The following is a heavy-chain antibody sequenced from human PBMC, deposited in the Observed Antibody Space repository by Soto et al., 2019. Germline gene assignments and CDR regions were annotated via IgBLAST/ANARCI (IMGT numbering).Heavy chain of an antibody. CDR2: MNPNSGDT. Sequence: QVQLVQSGAEVKKPGASVKVSCTFTSYDINWVRQATGQGLEWMGWMNPNSGDTRYAQKFQGRVTMTRNTSNFTAYMELSSLRSEDTAVYYCARGPGSRAWRFSYHSIAVWDQGTTVTVAS. CDR3: ARGPGSRAWRFSYHSIAV. CDR1: FTSYD. V-gene: IGHV1-8*01. D-gene: IGHD2-15*01. J-gene: IGHJ6*02.